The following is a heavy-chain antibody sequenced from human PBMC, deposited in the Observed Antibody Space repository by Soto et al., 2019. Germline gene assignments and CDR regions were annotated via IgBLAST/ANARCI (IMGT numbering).Heavy chain of an antibody. CDR1: GFTFDDYA. V-gene: IGHV3-9*01. CDR2: ISGNSGSI. Sequence: GGSLRLSCAASGFTFDDYAMHWVRQAPGKGLEWVSGISGNSGSIGYADSVKGRFTISRDNAKNSLYLQMNSLRAEDAALYYCAKGRAEWFGEAYFDYWGQGTLVTVSS. CDR3: AKGRAEWFGEAYFDY. D-gene: IGHD3-10*01. J-gene: IGHJ4*02.